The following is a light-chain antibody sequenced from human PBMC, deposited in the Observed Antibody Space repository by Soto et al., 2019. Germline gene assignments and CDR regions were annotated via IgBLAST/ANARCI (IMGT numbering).Light chain of an antibody. V-gene: IGLV2-14*01. CDR1: NSDVGGHNY. Sequence: QSVLTQPASVSGSPGQSITISCTGINSDVGGHNYVSWYQQYPGKVPKLMIYDVTNRPSGVSNRFSGSKSGNTASLTISGLQAEDEADYYCSSYTISSTLGVIFGGGTKLTVL. CDR2: DVT. CDR3: SSYTISSTLGVI. J-gene: IGLJ2*01.